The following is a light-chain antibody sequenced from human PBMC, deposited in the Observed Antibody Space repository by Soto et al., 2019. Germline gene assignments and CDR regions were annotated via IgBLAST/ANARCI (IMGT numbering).Light chain of an antibody. Sequence: EIVLTQSPATLSLSPRERATLSCRASQSVRSLLAWYQQKPGQAPRLLIDDASNRANGIPARFSGSGSGTDFTLTISSLEPEDFAIYYCQQRSSWPLTFGGGTKVEIK. V-gene: IGKV3-11*01. CDR1: QSVRSL. J-gene: IGKJ4*01. CDR3: QQRSSWPLT. CDR2: DAS.